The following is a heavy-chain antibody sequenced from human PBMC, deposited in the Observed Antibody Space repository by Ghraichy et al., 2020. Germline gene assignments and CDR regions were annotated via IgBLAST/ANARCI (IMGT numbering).Heavy chain of an antibody. Sequence: ASVKVSCKASGYPFSSFGIDWVRRAPGQGPEWMGWVSTQYPYTKYARSLQGRLTLTTDTSTTTAYMELRGLTSDDTALYYCARVSGGTASGTGHWGQGTQVTVSS. CDR3: ARVSGGTASGTGH. CDR2: VSTQYPYT. V-gene: IGHV1-18*01. D-gene: IGHD3-16*01. J-gene: IGHJ4*02. CDR1: GYPFSSFG.